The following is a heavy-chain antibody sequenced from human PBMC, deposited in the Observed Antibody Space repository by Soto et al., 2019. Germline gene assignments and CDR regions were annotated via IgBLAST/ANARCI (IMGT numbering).Heavy chain of an antibody. D-gene: IGHD6-19*01. CDR1: GFTFSSYA. J-gene: IGHJ4*02. CDR3: AKNWGLAVAVYFDY. CDR2: ISTSGGST. V-gene: IGHV3-23*01. Sequence: GGSLRLSCAASGFTFSSYAMTWVRQAPGKGLEWVSVISTSGGSTYYADSVKGRFTISRDNSKNTLYLQMNSLRAEDTAVYYCAKNWGLAVAVYFDYWGQGTLVTVSS.